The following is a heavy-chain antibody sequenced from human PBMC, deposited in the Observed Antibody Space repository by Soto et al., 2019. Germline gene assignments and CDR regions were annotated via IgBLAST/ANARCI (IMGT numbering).Heavy chain of an antibody. V-gene: IGHV1-69*01. CDR1: GGTFSTYA. CDR3: ATKGPGDGATGLGWFDP. Sequence: QVQLVQSGAEVKRPGSSVKVSCKASGGTFSTYAINWVRQAPEQGLEWMGGLIPIFGTANYAQKFQGRVSITADESTSTAYMELSSLRSEDTAVYYCATKGPGDGATGLGWFDPWGQGTLVTVSS. CDR2: LIPIFGTA. D-gene: IGHD4-17*01. J-gene: IGHJ5*02.